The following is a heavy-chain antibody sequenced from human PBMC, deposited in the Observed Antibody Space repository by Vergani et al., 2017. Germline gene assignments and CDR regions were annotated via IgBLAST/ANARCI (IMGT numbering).Heavy chain of an antibody. D-gene: IGHD6-6*01. CDR2: ISGSGSIT. J-gene: IGHJ4*02. CDR3: ARRDSSSPALDY. Sequence: QVQLVESGGGLVKPGGSLRLSCAASGFTFSDYYMSWVRQAPGLGVEWISYISGSGSITHYADSVKGRFSISRENAKNSLYLQMNGLRAGDTAVYYCARRDSSSPALDYWGQGTLVTVSS. V-gene: IGHV3-11*04. CDR1: GFTFSDYY.